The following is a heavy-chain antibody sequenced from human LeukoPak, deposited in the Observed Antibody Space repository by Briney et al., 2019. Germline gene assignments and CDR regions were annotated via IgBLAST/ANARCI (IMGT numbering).Heavy chain of an antibody. J-gene: IGHJ3*02. D-gene: IGHD4-23*01. CDR1: GASFSGYY. CDR3: ARTTVVTPSAFDI. Sequence: WETRSLTGAVLGASFSGYYWSWIRQPPGKGREGIGEINHSGGTNYNPSLKRRVTISVDTSKNQFSLKLSSVTAADTAVYYCARTTVVTPSAFDIWGQGTMVTVSS. CDR2: INHSGGT. V-gene: IGHV4-34*01.